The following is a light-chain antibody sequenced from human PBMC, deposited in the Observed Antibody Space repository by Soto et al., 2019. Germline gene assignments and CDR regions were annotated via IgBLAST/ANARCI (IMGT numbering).Light chain of an antibody. CDR3: QQLNSYPLT. V-gene: IGKV1-9*01. Sequence: DIQLTQSPSFLSASVGDRVTITCRASQGIDSYLAWYQQKPGKAPKLLIYAASSLQGGVPSRFSGSGSGTEFTLTISSLQPEDFETYYCQQLNSYPLTFGGGTKVEI. J-gene: IGKJ4*01. CDR1: QGIDSY. CDR2: AAS.